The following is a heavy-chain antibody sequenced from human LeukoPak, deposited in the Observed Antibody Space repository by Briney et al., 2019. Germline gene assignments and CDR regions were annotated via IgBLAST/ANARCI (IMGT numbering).Heavy chain of an antibody. CDR1: GFTFSSYW. CDR2: ISGSGGST. V-gene: IGHV3-23*01. CDR3: AKVDSNLKRDY. J-gene: IGHJ4*02. D-gene: IGHD4-4*01. Sequence: GSLRLSCAASGFTFSSYWMHWVRQAPGKGLEWVSAISGSGGSTYYADSVKGRFTISRDNSKNTLYLQMNSLRAEDTAVYYCAKVDSNLKRDYWGQGTLVTVSS.